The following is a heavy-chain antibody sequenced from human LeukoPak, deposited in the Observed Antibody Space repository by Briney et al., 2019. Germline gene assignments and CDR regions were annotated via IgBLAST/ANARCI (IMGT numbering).Heavy chain of an antibody. CDR3: AKWSSVVPAATNYFDY. J-gene: IGHJ4*02. CDR1: GFTFSSYW. D-gene: IGHD2-2*01. CDR2: INTDGSST. Sequence: TGGSLRLSCAASGFTFSSYWMHWVRQAPGKGLVWVSRINTDGSSTSYADFVKGRFSISRDNSKNTLYLQMNSLRAEDTAVYYCAKWSSVVPAATNYFDYWGQGTLVTVSS. V-gene: IGHV3-74*01.